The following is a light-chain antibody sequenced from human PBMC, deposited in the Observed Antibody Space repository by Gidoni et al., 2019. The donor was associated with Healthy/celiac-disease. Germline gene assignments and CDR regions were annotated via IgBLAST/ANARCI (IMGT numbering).Light chain of an antibody. CDR3: SSYTSSIWV. Sequence: QSALTQPASVSGSPGQSITISCTGTSSDVGCYNYVSCYQQHPGKAPKLMIYDVSNRPSGVSNRFSGSKSGNTASLTISGLQAEDEADYYCSSYTSSIWVFGGGTKLTVL. J-gene: IGLJ3*02. CDR1: SSDVGCYNY. CDR2: DVS. V-gene: IGLV2-14*01.